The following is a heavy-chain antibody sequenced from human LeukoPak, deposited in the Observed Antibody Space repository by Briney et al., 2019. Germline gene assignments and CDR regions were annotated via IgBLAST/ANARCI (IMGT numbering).Heavy chain of an antibody. V-gene: IGHV3-9*01. D-gene: IGHD3-22*01. CDR1: GFTFDDYA. CDR2: ISWNSGSI. J-gene: IGHJ2*01. Sequence: GRSLRLSCAASGFTFDDYAMHWVRHAPGKGLEWVSGISWNSGSIGYADSVKGRFTISRDNAKNSLYLQMNSLRAEDTALYYCAKGVDYDSSGRRVDWYFDLWGRGTLVTVSS. CDR3: AKGVDYDSSGRRVDWYFDL.